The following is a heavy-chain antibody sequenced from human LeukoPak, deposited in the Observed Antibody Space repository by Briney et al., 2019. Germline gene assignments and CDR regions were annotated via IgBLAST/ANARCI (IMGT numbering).Heavy chain of an antibody. D-gene: IGHD3-3*01. J-gene: IGHJ5*02. CDR3: AVSNTTRSYYDFWSGYYSYNWFDP. V-gene: IGHV5-51*01. CDR2: IYPGDSDT. CDR1: GYSFTSYW. Sequence: TGEPLKISCKGSGYSFTSYWIGWVRQMPGKGLEWMGIIYPGDSDTRYSPSFQGQVAISADKSISTAYLQWSSLKASDTAMYYCAVSNTTRSYYDFWSGYYSYNWFDPWGQGTLVTVSS.